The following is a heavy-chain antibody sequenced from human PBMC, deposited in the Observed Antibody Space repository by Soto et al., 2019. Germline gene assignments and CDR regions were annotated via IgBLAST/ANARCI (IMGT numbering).Heavy chain of an antibody. CDR1: GGSISSSSYY. J-gene: IGHJ6*03. D-gene: IGHD6-6*01. V-gene: IGHV4-39*01. CDR2: IYYSGST. Sequence: PSETLSLTCTVSGGSISSSSYYWGWIRQPPGKGLEWIGSIYYSGSTYYNPSLKSRVTISVDTSKNQFSLKLSSVTAADTAVYYCARQRSSSPYYYYYYMDAWGKGTTVTVSS. CDR3: ARQRSSSPYYYYYYMDA.